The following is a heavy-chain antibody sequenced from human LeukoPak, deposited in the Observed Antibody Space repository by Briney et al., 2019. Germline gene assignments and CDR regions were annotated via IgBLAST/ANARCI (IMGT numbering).Heavy chain of an antibody. CDR3: ARASVLRFLEWFDAFDI. CDR2: IIPIFGTA. Sequence: SVKVSCKASGGTFSSYAISWVRQAPGQGLEWMGGIIPIFGTANYAQKFQGRVTITTDESTSTAYMELSSLGSEDTAVYYCARASVLRFLEWFDAFDIWGQGTMVTVSS. V-gene: IGHV1-69*05. D-gene: IGHD3-3*01. J-gene: IGHJ3*02. CDR1: GGTFSSYA.